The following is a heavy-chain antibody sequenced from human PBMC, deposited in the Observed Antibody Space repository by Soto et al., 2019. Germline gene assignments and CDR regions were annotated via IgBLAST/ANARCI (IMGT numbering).Heavy chain of an antibody. D-gene: IGHD1-7*01. CDR1: GDSISDTIYY. J-gene: IGHJ4*02. CDR2: IHYSGST. Sequence: SETLSLTCRVSGDSISDTIYYWGWIRQPPGMGLEWIGSIHYSGSTQFHPSFKSRVTMSVDTSKNQFSLKLTSVTAADTAVYYCARDRIIGTSYSDYWGQGILVTVSS. CDR3: ARDRIIGTSYSDY. V-gene: IGHV4-39*07.